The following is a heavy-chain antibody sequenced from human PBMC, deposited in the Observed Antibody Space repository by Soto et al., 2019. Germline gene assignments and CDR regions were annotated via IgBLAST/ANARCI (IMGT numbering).Heavy chain of an antibody. CDR2: ISHDGGST. Sequence: QVQLVESGGGVVQPGRSLRLSCAASGFSFSTYVMHWVRQAPGKGLEWVTGISHDGGSTHYADSVKGRFTISRDNSKNTLHMEMSSLRPEDTAVYYCAREDESSGHAGTFQHCGQGTLVTV. CDR1: GFSFSTYV. V-gene: IGHV3-30-3*01. J-gene: IGHJ1*01. CDR3: AREDESSGHAGTFQH. D-gene: IGHD3-22*01.